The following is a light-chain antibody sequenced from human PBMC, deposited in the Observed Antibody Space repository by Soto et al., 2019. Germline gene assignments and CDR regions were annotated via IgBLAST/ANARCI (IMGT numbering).Light chain of an antibody. Sequence: DIQLTQSPAFLSASVGDRVTITCRASQGISSYLAWYQRKPGKAPKLLIYAASTLQSGVPSRFSGSGSGTEFTLTISSLQPEDFATYYCQQLNGYPLTFGQGTRLEIK. CDR1: QGISSY. CDR2: AAS. J-gene: IGKJ5*01. CDR3: QQLNGYPLT. V-gene: IGKV1-9*01.